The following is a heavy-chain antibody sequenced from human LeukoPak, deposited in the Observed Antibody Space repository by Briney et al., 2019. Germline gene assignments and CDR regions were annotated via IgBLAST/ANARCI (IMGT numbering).Heavy chain of an antibody. CDR3: ARDYSSSWPLGWFDP. Sequence: GASVKVSCKASGYTFTGYYMHWVRQAPGQGLEWMGWINPNSGGTNYAQKFQGRVTMTRDTSISTAYMELSSLRSEDTAVYYCARDYSSSWPLGWFDPWGQGTLVTVSS. J-gene: IGHJ5*02. CDR1: GYTFTGYY. CDR2: INPNSGGT. V-gene: IGHV1-2*02. D-gene: IGHD6-13*01.